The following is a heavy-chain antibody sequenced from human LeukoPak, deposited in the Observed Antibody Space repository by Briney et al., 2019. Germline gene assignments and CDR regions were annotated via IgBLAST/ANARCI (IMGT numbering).Heavy chain of an antibody. J-gene: IGHJ4*02. CDR1: GGTFSSYA. D-gene: IGHD3-22*01. Sequence: SVKVSCXASGGTFSSYAISWVRQAPGQGLEWMGGIIPIFGTANYAQKFQGRVTITADESTSTAYMELSSLRSEDTAVYYCARGTAYDSSGYPTGESDYWGQGTLVTVSS. CDR2: IIPIFGTA. V-gene: IGHV1-69*13. CDR3: ARGTAYDSSGYPTGESDY.